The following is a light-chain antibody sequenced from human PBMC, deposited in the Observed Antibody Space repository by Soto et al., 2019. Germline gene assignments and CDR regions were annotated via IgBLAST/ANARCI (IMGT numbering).Light chain of an antibody. CDR3: GSYTSATTWV. Sequence: QSALTQPASVSGSPGQSITISCTGSSSDIGRYDYVSWYQQLPGKAPKLIIYRVINRPSGISDRFSGSKSGNSASLSISGLQPEDEASYFCGSYTSATTWVFGGGTKLTV. CDR2: RVI. CDR1: SSDIGRYDY. J-gene: IGLJ3*02. V-gene: IGLV2-14*03.